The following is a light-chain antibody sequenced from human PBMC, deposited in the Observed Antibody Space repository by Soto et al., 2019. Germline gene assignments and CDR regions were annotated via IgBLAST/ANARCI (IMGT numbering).Light chain of an antibody. Sequence: QSALTQPASVSGSPGQSVTISCSGSSSDVGAYNYVSWYQRHPGKAPKLMIYDVNNRPSGVSNRFSGSKSGNTASLTISGLQAEDEADYFCSLYTSSSTVVFGGGTQLTVL. CDR3: SLYTSSSTVV. CDR2: DVN. J-gene: IGLJ3*02. CDR1: SSDVGAYNY. V-gene: IGLV2-14*01.